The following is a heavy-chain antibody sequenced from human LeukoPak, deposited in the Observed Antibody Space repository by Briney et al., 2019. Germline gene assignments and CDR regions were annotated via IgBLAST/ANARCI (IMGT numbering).Heavy chain of an antibody. D-gene: IGHD3-9*01. J-gene: IGHJ4*02. CDR2: ISGSGGST. Sequence: GGSLRLSCAASGFTFSSYAMSWVRQAPGKGLEWVSAISGSGGSTYYADSVKGRFTISRDNSKNTLYLQMNSLRAEDTAVYYCHGDNFDWYAAVDYWGQGTLVTVSS. CDR1: GFTFSSYA. V-gene: IGHV3-23*01. CDR3: HGDNFDWYAAVDY.